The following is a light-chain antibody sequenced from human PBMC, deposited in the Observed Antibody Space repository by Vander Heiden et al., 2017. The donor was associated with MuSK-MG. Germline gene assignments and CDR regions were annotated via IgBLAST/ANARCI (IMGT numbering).Light chain of an antibody. CDR2: EVS. J-gene: IGLJ3*02. CDR1: SSDVGGHNN. Sequence: QAALTQPASVSGSPGQSTTISCTATSSDVGGHNNVSWYQQHPGKAPKLMIYEVSNRPSGVSNRFSGSKSGNTASLSISGLQAEDEADYYCSSHTSSSTWVFGGGTKLTVL. CDR3: SSHTSSSTWV. V-gene: IGLV2-14*01.